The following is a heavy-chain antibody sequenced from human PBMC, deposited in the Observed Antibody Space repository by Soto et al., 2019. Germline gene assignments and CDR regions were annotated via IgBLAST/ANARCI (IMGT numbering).Heavy chain of an antibody. CDR3: AGGYSYGYRFS. D-gene: IGHD5-18*01. Sequence: GGSLRLSCAASGFTFSSYGMHWVRQAPGKGLEWVAVISYDGSNKYYADSVKGRFTISRDNSKNTLYLQMNSLRAEDTAVYYCAGGYSYGYRFSWGQGTLVTVSS. V-gene: IGHV3-30*03. J-gene: IGHJ4*02. CDR1: GFTFSSYG. CDR2: ISYDGSNK.